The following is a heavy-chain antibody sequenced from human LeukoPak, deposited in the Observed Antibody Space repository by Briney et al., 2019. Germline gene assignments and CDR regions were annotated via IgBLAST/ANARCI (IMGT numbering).Heavy chain of an antibody. J-gene: IGHJ4*02. Sequence: PGGSLRLSCAASGFTFDDYGMSWVRQAPGKGLEWVSGVNWNGRSTGYADSVKGRFTISRDNAKNSLYLQMNSLRAEDTALYYCARAWADPFDYWGQGTLVTVSS. CDR1: GFTFDDYG. D-gene: IGHD1-26*01. V-gene: IGHV3-20*04. CDR2: VNWNGRST. CDR3: ARAWADPFDY.